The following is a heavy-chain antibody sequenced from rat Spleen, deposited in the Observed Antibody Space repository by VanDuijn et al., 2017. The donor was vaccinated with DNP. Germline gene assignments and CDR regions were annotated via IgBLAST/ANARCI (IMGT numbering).Heavy chain of an antibody. V-gene: IGHV5-31*01. Sequence: EVQLVESGGGLVQPGRSLKLSCVASGFTFNYYWMAWIRQVPGKGLEWIASITSGTGTTSYADAVKGRFTISRDYAKPTLYLQMDSLRSEDTATYYCARWETGAAFAYWGQGTLVTVSS. D-gene: IGHD4-1*01. J-gene: IGHJ3*01. CDR1: GFTFNYYW. CDR2: ITSGTGTT. CDR3: ARWETGAAFAY.